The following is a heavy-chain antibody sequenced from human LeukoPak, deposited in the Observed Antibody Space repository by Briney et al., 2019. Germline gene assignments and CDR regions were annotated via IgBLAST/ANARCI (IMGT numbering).Heavy chain of an antibody. D-gene: IGHD2-15*01. Sequence: GWSLRLSCAASGFTFSRYWRHWVRQAPGKALVWVSRITGDGGTTGYADSVKGRFTISRDNAKNPLYLLMDSLRAEDTAVYYCATGGGWWSPAYWGQGTLVTVSS. J-gene: IGHJ4*02. CDR2: ITGDGGTT. CDR3: ATGGGWWSPAY. V-gene: IGHV3-74*01. CDR1: GFTFSRYW.